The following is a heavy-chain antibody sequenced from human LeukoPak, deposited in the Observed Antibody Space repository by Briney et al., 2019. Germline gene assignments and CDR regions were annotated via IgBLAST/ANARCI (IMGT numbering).Heavy chain of an antibody. CDR2: ISYDGSNK. J-gene: IGHJ4*02. V-gene: IGHV3-30*18. CDR3: AKDSSFYSSGPFDY. Sequence: GRSLRLSCAASGFTFSSYGMHWVRQAPGKGLEWVAVISYDGSNKYYADSVKGRFTISRDNSKNTLYLQMNSLRAEDTAVYYCAKDSSFYSSGPFDYWGQGTLVTVSS. D-gene: IGHD6-19*01. CDR1: GFTFSSYG.